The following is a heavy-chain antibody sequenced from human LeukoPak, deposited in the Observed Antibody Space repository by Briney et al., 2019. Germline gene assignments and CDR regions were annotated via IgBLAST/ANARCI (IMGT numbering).Heavy chain of an antibody. CDR1: GFTFSSYS. J-gene: IGHJ4*02. CDR3: ARESYGDYTFDY. D-gene: IGHD4-17*01. V-gene: IGHV3-21*01. Sequence: PGGSLGLSCAASGFTFSSYSMNWVRQAPGKGLEWVSSISSSSSYIYYADSVKGRFTISRDNAKNSLYLQMNSLRAEDTAVYYCARESYGDYTFDYWGQGTLVTVSS. CDR2: ISSSSSYI.